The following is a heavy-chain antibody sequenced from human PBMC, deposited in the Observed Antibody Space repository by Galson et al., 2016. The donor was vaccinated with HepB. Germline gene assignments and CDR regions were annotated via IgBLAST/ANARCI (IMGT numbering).Heavy chain of an antibody. CDR1: GGSLSGYS. CDR3: ARIREVYLPLDGFDV. D-gene: IGHD5-24*01. CDR2: IYHTGTT. J-gene: IGHJ3*01. Sequence: SETLSLTCTVYGGSLSGYSWSWIRQSPGKGLEWIGEIYHTGTTNYNASLNSRVTISIDTSKNSFSLRLNSLTAADTAVYYCARIREVYLPLDGFDVWGRGTMVTVSS. V-gene: IGHV4-34*01.